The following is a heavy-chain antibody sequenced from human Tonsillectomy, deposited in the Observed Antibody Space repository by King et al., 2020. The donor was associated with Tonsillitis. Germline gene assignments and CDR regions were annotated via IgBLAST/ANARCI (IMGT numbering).Heavy chain of an antibody. CDR1: GFTFGDYY. CDR2: IRRSGTTL. V-gene: IGHV3-11*01. Sequence: VQLVESGGGLVKPGGSLRLSCAASGFTFGDYYMTWVRQAPGKGLEWVSNIRRSGTTLYYADSVKGRFTISRDKAKNSLYLGMDSLRAEDTAIYYCARQMYYYDSGFDYWGQGTLVTVSS. D-gene: IGHD3-22*01. CDR3: ARQMYYYDSGFDY. J-gene: IGHJ4*02.